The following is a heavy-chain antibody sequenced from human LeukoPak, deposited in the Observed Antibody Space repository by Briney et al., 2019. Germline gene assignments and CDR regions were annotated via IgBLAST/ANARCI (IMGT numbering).Heavy chain of an antibody. CDR3: ARDGHYYGSGSYYYYYYMDV. J-gene: IGHJ6*03. D-gene: IGHD3-10*01. Sequence: VQVSCKASGYTFTGYYMHWVRQAPGQGLEWMGWINPNSGGTNYAQKFQGRVTMTRDTSISTAYMELSRLRSDDTAVYYCARDGHYYGSGSYYYYYYMDVWGKGTTVTVSS. V-gene: IGHV1-2*02. CDR1: GYTFTGYY. CDR2: INPNSGGT.